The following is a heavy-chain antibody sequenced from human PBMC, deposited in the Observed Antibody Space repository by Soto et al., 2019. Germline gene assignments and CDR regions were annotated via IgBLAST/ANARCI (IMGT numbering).Heavy chain of an antibody. V-gene: IGHV1-69*01. CDR1: GGTFSNYG. D-gene: IGHD3-22*01. CDR3: ARDGTLYDSSAYYYLY. J-gene: IGHJ4*02. Sequence: QVQLVQSGAEVKKPGSSVKVSCKASGGTFSNYGVNWVRQAPGQGLEWMGGIIPIFGTANYAQKFQGRVTITADDSTRTASMELTSLRSEDTAVYYCARDGTLYDSSAYYYLYWGQGTLVTVSS. CDR2: IIPIFGTA.